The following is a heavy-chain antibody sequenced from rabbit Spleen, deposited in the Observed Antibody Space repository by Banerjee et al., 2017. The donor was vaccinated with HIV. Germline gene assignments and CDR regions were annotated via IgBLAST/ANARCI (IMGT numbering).Heavy chain of an antibody. Sequence: QEQLEESGGGLVKPEGSLTLTCTASGFTFSRYWGCWVRQAPGKGLECIACIYADRSGSTYYANWAKGRFTISRTSSTTVTLEMTSLTAADTATYFCARGSAAMTMVITGFYLNLWGQGTLVTVS. D-gene: IGHD2-1*01. J-gene: IGHJ4*01. V-gene: IGHV1S45*01. CDR1: GFTFSRYW. CDR2: IYADRSGST. CDR3: ARGSAAMTMVITGFYLNL.